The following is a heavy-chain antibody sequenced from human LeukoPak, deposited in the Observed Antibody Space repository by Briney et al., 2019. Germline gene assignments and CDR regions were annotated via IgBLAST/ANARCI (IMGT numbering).Heavy chain of an antibody. J-gene: IGHJ4*02. D-gene: IGHD6-19*01. CDR2: ISGSGGST. CDR3: ARGHSGWYDY. V-gene: IGHV3-23*01. Sequence: GRSLRLSCAASGFTFSSYAMHWVRQAPGKGLRWVSAISGSGGSTYYADSVKGRFTISRDNSKNTLYLQMNSLRAEDTAVYYCARGHSGWYDYWGQGTLVTVSS. CDR1: GFTFSSYA.